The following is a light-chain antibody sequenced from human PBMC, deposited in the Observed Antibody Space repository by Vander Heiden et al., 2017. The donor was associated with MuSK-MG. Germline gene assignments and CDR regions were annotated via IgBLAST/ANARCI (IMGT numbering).Light chain of an antibody. CDR2: GAS. V-gene: IGKV1-6*01. Sequence: AVQMTQSPSSLSASVGDRVTITCRASQGIRNDLGWYQQKPGKAPKLLIFGASSLQSGVPPRFSGSGFGTDFTLTISSLQPEDFATYYCRQDDDFGITFGPGTRLEIK. CDR3: RQDDDFGIT. J-gene: IGKJ5*01. CDR1: QGIRND.